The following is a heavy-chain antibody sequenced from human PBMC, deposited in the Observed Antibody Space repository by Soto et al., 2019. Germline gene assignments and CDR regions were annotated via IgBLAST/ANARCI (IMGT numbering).Heavy chain of an antibody. D-gene: IGHD2-21*02. V-gene: IGHV4-59*01. Sequence: SETLSLTCTASGGSISSYYWTWLRQPPGKGLEWIGYMYNTGSTIYNPSLKSRVTISVDTSKNQFSLKLNSVTAADTAVYYCARDLWGYCGADCYPLDVWGQGTTVTVS. CDR1: GGSISSYY. CDR3: ARDLWGYCGADCYPLDV. J-gene: IGHJ6*02. CDR2: MYNTGST.